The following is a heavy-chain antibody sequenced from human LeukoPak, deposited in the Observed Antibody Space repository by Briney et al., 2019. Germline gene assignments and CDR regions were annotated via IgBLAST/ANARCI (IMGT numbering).Heavy chain of an antibody. Sequence: GASVKVSCKASGYTFTGYYIHWVRLAPGQGLEWMGIINPSGGSTSYAQKFQGRVTMTRDTSTSTVYMELSSLRSEDTAVYYCARAEIAVAGPDYWGQGTLVTVSS. CDR2: INPSGGST. J-gene: IGHJ4*02. D-gene: IGHD6-19*01. CDR1: GYTFTGYY. V-gene: IGHV1-46*01. CDR3: ARAEIAVAGPDY.